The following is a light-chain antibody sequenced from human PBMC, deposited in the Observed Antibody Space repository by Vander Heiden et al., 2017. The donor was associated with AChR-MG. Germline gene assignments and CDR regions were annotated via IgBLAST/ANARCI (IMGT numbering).Light chain of an antibody. V-gene: IGKV1-39*01. CDR1: QSISSY. J-gene: IGKJ1*01. CDR3: QQSYSTPWT. CDR2: AAS. Sequence: QRTQARSTLSGSVGDRVTITCRASQSISSYLNWYQQKPGKAPKLLIYAASSLQSGVPSRFSGSGSGTDFTLTISSLQPEDFATYYCQQSYSTPWTFGQGTKVEIK.